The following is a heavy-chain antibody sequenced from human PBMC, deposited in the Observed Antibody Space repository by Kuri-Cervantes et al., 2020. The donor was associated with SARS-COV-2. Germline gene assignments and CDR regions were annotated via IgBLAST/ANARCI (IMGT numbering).Heavy chain of an antibody. CDR3: AKDGGRAVSAFDI. V-gene: IGHV3-30-3*01. J-gene: IGHJ3*02. D-gene: IGHD3-16*01. Sequence: GESLKISCAASGFTFSSYAMHWVRQAPGKGLEWVAVISYDGSNKYYADSVKGRFTISRDNSKNTLYLQMNSLRAEDTAVYYCAKDGGRAVSAFDIWGQGTMVTVSS. CDR2: ISYDGSNK. CDR1: GFTFSSYA.